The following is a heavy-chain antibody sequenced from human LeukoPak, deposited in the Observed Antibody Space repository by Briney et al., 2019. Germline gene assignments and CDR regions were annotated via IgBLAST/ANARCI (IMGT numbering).Heavy chain of an antibody. Sequence: ASVKVSCKASGYTFTSYYMHWVRQAPGQGLEWMGIINPSGGSTSYAQKFQGRVTMTRDTSTSTVYMELSSLRSEDTAVYYCATSREGAYSGRTGGFDYWGQGTLVTVSS. V-gene: IGHV1-46*01. CDR1: GYTFTSYY. D-gene: IGHD1-26*01. CDR2: INPSGGST. J-gene: IGHJ4*02. CDR3: ATSREGAYSGRTGGFDY.